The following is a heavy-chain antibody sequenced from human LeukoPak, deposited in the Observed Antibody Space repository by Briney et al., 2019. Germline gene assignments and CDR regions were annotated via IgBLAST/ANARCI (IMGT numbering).Heavy chain of an antibody. Sequence: GGSPRLSCAASGFTFSGSAMHWVRQASGKGLEWVGRIRSKANSYATAYAASVKGRFTISRDDSKNTAYLQMNSLKTEDTAVYYCTRLWFGELRNPVDFDYWGQGTLVTVSS. V-gene: IGHV3-73*01. CDR1: GFTFSGSA. D-gene: IGHD3-10*01. CDR2: IRSKANSYAT. CDR3: TRLWFGELRNPVDFDY. J-gene: IGHJ4*02.